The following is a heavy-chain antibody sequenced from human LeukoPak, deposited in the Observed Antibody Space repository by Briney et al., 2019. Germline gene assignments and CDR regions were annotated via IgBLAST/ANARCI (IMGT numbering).Heavy chain of an antibody. J-gene: IGHJ4*02. CDR2: ISGSGGST. V-gene: IGHV3-23*01. D-gene: IGHD6-13*01. CDR1: GFTFSSYT. Sequence: PGGSLRLSCAASGFTFSSYTMNWVRQAPGKGLEWVSAISGSGGSTYYADSVKGRFTISRDNSKNTLYLQMNSLRAEDTAVYYCAKDPFFQLVRPHFDYWGQGTLVTVSS. CDR3: AKDPFFQLVRPHFDY.